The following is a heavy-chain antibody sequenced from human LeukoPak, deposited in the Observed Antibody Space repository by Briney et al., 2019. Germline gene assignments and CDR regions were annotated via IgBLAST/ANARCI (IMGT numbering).Heavy chain of an antibody. Sequence: PGGSLRLSCAASGFTFSSYAMNWVRQAPGKGLEWVSIINAGGGTTYYADSVKGRFTISRDNSKNTLYLQMNSLRAEDTAVYYCAKGIVVLPGTTRSYYFDYWGQGTLVTVSS. J-gene: IGHJ4*02. CDR2: INAGGGTT. CDR3: AKGIVVLPGTTRSYYFDY. D-gene: IGHD2-2*01. V-gene: IGHV3-23*01. CDR1: GFTFSSYA.